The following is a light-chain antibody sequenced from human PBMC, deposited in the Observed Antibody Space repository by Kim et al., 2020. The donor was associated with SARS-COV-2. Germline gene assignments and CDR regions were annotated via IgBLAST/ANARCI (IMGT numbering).Light chain of an antibody. Sequence: GEEVTLPSSASQSIGAAFACYQHKPRHTPRSLVFGAFTRATGIPARFSGSASCTEFSLIIISMQSDDFVIFYCQQYDDWPPWTFGQGTKVDIK. V-gene: IGKV3D-15*01. J-gene: IGKJ1*01. CDR3: QQYDDWPPWT. CDR2: GAF. CDR1: QSIGAA.